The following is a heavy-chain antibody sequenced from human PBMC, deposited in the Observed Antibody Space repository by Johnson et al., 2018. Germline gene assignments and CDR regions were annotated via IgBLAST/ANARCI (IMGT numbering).Heavy chain of an antibody. D-gene: IGHD4-17*01. CDR3: ARDPREYGDYEPTRAGDFDI. V-gene: IGHV1-69*04. Sequence: QVQLVQSGAEVTKPGSSVKVSCKASGGTFSSYTISWVRQAPGQGLEWMGRIIPILGIANYAQQFQGRVTITADKSTSTAYMVLSSLRSEDTAVYYCARDPREYGDYEPTRAGDFDIWGQGTIVTVSS. J-gene: IGHJ3*02. CDR2: IIPILGIA. CDR1: GGTFSSYT.